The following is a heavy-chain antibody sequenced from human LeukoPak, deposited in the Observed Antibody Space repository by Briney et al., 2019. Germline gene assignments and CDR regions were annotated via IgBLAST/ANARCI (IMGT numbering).Heavy chain of an antibody. CDR1: GFTFDSYE. V-gene: IGHV3-48*03. D-gene: IGHD3-10*01. CDR3: ARGVWFGELSFDY. Sequence: PGGSLTLSCAASGFTFDSYEMNWVRQAPGEGLEWVSYISSSGSNIYYADCVEGRFTISRNNAKNSLYLQMNSLRAEDTAVYYCARGVWFGELSFDYWGQGTLVTVSS. J-gene: IGHJ4*02. CDR2: ISSSGSNI.